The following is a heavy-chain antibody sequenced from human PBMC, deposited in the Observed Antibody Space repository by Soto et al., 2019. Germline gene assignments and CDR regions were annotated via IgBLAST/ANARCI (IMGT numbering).Heavy chain of an antibody. V-gene: IGHV3-73*02. J-gene: IGHJ4*02. CDR1: GFTFSGSA. Sequence: EVQLVESGGGLVQPGGSLTLSCAASGFTFSGSAVHWVRQASGKGLEWVGRIRNKANSYATAYAASLKGRFMIPKDDSKNTAYLQMNSLKTEDTAVYYCTSHSPEDMIRKWGQRTLVTVSS. CDR3: TSHSPEDMIRK. D-gene: IGHD2-15*01. CDR2: IRNKANSYAT.